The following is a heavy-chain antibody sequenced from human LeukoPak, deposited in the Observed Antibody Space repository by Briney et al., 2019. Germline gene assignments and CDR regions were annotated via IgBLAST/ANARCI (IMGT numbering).Heavy chain of an antibody. D-gene: IGHD3-10*01. J-gene: IGHJ4*02. Sequence: SETLSLTCTVSGGSISSSSYYWGWIRQPPGKGLEWIGSIYYSGSTYYNPSLKSRVTISVDTSKNQFSLKLSSVTAADTAVYYCARTSSLGSGSYSDYWGQGTLVTVSS. V-gene: IGHV4-39*07. CDR3: ARTSSLGSGSYSDY. CDR2: IYYSGST. CDR1: GGSISSSSYY.